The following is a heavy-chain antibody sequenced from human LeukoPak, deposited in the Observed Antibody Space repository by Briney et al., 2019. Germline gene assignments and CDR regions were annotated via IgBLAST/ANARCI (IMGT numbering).Heavy chain of an antibody. Sequence: TSETLSLTCTVSGGSISSYYWSWIRQPPGKGLEWIGYIYYSGSTNYNPSLKSRVTISVDTSKNQFSLKLSSVTAADTAVYCCARLGVVVPAAMDYYYYMDVWGKGTTVTVSS. D-gene: IGHD2-2*01. CDR1: GGSISSYY. CDR2: IYYSGST. J-gene: IGHJ6*03. CDR3: ARLGVVVPAAMDYYYYMDV. V-gene: IGHV4-59*08.